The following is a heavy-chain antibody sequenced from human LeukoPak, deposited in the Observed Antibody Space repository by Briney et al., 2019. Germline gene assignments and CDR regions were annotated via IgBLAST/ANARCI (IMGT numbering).Heavy chain of an antibody. CDR2: ISDYNGNT. J-gene: IGHJ4*02. V-gene: IGHV1-18*01. D-gene: IGHD3-22*01. Sequence: ASVKVSCKASGYTFTSYGISWVRQAPGQGLEWMGWISDYNGNTNYAQKLQGRVTMTTDTSTSTAYMELRSLRSDDTAVYYCARHPYSSGYYFEDYWGQGTLVTVSS. CDR3: ARHPYSSGYYFEDY. CDR1: GYTFTSYG.